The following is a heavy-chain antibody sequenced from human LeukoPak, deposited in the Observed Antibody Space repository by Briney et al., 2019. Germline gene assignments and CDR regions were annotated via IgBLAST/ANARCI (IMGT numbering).Heavy chain of an antibody. CDR3: ARDRDRMVQGVTALFDY. V-gene: IGHV1-18*04. CDR1: GYTFTTYG. Sequence: GASVKVSCKTSGYTFTTYGISWVRQAPGQGLEWMGWISGSNGNTKYAQKVQGRVTMTTDTSTTTAYMEVRSLRSDDTAVYYCARDRDRMVQGVTALFDYWGQGTLLTVSS. CDR2: ISGSNGNT. J-gene: IGHJ4*02. D-gene: IGHD3-10*01.